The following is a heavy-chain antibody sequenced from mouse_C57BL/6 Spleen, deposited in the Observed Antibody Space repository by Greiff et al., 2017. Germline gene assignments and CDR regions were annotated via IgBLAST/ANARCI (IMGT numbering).Heavy chain of an antibody. D-gene: IGHD2-3*01. Sequence: EVQVVESGGGLVQPKGSLKLSCAASGFTFNTYAMHWVRQAPGKGLEWVARIRSKSSNYATYYADSVKDRFTIYRDDSQSMLYLQMNNLKTEDTAMYSCSYDGYYWFAYWGQGTLVTVSA. J-gene: IGHJ3*01. CDR1: GFTFNTYA. CDR2: IRSKSSNYAT. CDR3: SYDGYYWFAY. V-gene: IGHV10-3*01.